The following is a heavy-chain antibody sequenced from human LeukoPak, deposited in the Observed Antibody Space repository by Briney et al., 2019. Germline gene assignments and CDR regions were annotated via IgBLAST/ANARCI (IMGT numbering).Heavy chain of an antibody. CDR3: AKERYWSSPSCWTFDS. CDR2: IIGGGGRT. D-gene: IGHD2-2*01. V-gene: IGHV3-23*01. Sequence: GGSLRLSCAAFGFTLSSYAMTWARQPPGKGWGWVSSIIGGGGRTNYPDSGKGPFPISRVKSKNPSYLQMNRLRAEETGVYYCAKERYWSSPSCWTFDSWGQGTLVTVSS. J-gene: IGHJ4*02. CDR1: GFTLSSYA.